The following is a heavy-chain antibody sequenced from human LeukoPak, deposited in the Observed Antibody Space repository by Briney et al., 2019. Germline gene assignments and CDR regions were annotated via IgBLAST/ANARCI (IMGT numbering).Heavy chain of an antibody. V-gene: IGHV3-21*01. CDR2: ISSGSSAI. CDR3: AGYASSGRRDAFDI. J-gene: IGHJ3*02. Sequence: GGSLRLTCEASEFTFTTYSMPWVRQPPAKGLEWVSRISSGSSAIFSADALKGRFTISRDDAKNLLYLDMNSLRAEDTAVYYCAGYASSGRRDAFDIWGQGTMVTVSS. D-gene: IGHD3-22*01. CDR1: EFTFTTYS.